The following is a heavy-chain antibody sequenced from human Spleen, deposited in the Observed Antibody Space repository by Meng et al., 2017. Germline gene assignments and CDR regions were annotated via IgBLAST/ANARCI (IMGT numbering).Heavy chain of an antibody. Sequence: GLKWFGDNNHSGITHYNPSLKRRLSISQDPSKNQWYLRLSSATAADTAVYYCARGLGVSTENWGQGTLVTVSS. D-gene: IGHD2-15*01. CDR2: NNHSGIT. J-gene: IGHJ4*02. V-gene: IGHV4-34*01. CDR3: ARGLGVSTEN.